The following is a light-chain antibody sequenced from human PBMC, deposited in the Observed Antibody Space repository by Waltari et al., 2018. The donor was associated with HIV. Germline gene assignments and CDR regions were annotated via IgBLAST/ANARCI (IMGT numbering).Light chain of an antibody. J-gene: IGKJ1*01. CDR1: QSVSSSY. CDR3: QQYGNSPRT. V-gene: IGKV3-20*01. Sequence: EIVLTQSPGTLSLSPGARTTLSCRASQSVSSSYLAWYQQKPGQAPRLLIYGASSRATGIPDRFSGSGSGTDFTLTISSPEPEDFAVYYCQQYGNSPRTFGQGTKVEIK. CDR2: GAS.